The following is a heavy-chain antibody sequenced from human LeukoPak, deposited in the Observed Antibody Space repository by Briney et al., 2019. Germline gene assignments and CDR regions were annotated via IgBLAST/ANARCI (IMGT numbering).Heavy chain of an antibody. V-gene: IGHV4-38-2*02. CDR1: GYSISSNYY. CDR3: TADRGSGNYYDF. Sequence: SETLSLTCTVTGYSISSNYYWSWVRQPPGKRLEWIATIHHSGRTFYNPSLKSRVTISVDTSKNQFSLKLNSVTAADAAIYYCTADRGSGNYYDFWGQGALVTVSS. J-gene: IGHJ4*02. CDR2: IHHSGRT. D-gene: IGHD3-10*01.